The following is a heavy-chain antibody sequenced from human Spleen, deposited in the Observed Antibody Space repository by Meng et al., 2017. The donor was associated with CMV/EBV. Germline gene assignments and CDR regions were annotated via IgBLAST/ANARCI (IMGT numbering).Heavy chain of an antibody. CDR1: GGTFSLYA. D-gene: IGHD6-13*01. CDR2: INPDSGGT. V-gene: IGHV1-2*02. Sequence: ASVKVSCKPSGGTFSLYAFSWVRQAPGQGLEWMGWINPDSGGTNYAQKFQGRVTMTRDTSITTAYMELNSLRSDDTAVYYCARVEGPAGAMLKYFYYYGMEVWGQGTTVTVSS. J-gene: IGHJ6*02. CDR3: ARVEGPAGAMLKYFYYYGMEV.